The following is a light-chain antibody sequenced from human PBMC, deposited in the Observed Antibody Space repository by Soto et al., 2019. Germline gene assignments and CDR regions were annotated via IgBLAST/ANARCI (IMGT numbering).Light chain of an antibody. CDR3: QQYNNWPPLT. V-gene: IGKV3-15*01. Sequence: EIVMKQSPATLSVSPGERATLSCRASQSVSINLAWYQQKPGQAPRLLIYGASTRATGIPARFSGSGSGTEFTLTISSLQSEDFAVYYCQQYNNWPPLTFGGGTKVEIK. J-gene: IGKJ4*01. CDR1: QSVSIN. CDR2: GAS.